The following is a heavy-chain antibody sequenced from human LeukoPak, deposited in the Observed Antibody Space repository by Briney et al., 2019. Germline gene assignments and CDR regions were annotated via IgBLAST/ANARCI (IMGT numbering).Heavy chain of an antibody. D-gene: IGHD6-13*01. CDR3: ARDSASIAAAVYWYFDL. CDR1: GFAFNTYA. V-gene: IGHV3-33*01. Sequence: GGSLRLSCAASGFAFNTYAMNWVRQAPGKGLEWVAVIWYDGSNEYYADSVKGRFTISRDNSKNTLYLQMNSLRAEDSAVYFCARDSASIAAAVYWYFDLWGRGTLVTVSS. CDR2: IWYDGSNE. J-gene: IGHJ2*01.